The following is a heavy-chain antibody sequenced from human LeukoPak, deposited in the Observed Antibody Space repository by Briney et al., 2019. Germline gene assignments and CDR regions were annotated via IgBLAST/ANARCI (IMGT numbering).Heavy chain of an antibody. CDR1: GFTFSSYW. CDR3: ARSSSSSWPYYFDY. J-gene: IGHJ4*02. D-gene: IGHD6-13*01. CDR2: IKQDGSEK. Sequence: GGSLRLSCAASGFTFSSYWMSWVRQAPGKGLEWVANIKQDGSEKYYVDSVKGRFTISRDNAKNSLYLQMNSLRAEDTAVYYCARSSSSSWPYYFDYWGQGTLVTVSS. V-gene: IGHV3-7*01.